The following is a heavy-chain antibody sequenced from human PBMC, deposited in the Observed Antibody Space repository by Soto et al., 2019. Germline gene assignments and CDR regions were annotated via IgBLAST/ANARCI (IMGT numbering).Heavy chain of an antibody. CDR2: ISSTSTTI. V-gene: IGHV3-48*02. Sequence: EVQLVESGGGLVQPGGSLRLSCAASGFTFSSYSMNWVRQAPGKGLEWVSYISSTSTTIYYADSVKGRVTISRDNAKNSLYLQMNSLRDEDSAVYYWARAPPPGNYLNKGFDYWGQGTLVTVSS. CDR3: ARAPPPGNYLNKGFDY. CDR1: GFTFSSYS. D-gene: IGHD1-7*01. J-gene: IGHJ4*02.